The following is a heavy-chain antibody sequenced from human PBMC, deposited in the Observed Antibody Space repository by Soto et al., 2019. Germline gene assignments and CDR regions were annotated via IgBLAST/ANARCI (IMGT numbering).Heavy chain of an antibody. CDR3: ARGGIVVVGVVPPWFDP. CDR1: GHSISSGYY. J-gene: IGHJ5*02. D-gene: IGHD2-15*01. V-gene: IGHV4-38-2*01. Sequence: SETLSLTCAVSGHSISSGYYWGWIRQPPGKGLEWIGSIYHSGSTYYNPSLKSRVTISVDTSKNQFSLKLSSVTAADTAVYYCARGGIVVVGVVPPWFDPWGQGMLVTVSS. CDR2: IYHSGST.